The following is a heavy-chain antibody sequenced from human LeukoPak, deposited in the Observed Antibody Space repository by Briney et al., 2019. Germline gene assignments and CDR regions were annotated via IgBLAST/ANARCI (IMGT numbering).Heavy chain of an antibody. J-gene: IGHJ4*02. CDR1: GFTFSSYA. V-gene: IGHV3-30*03. CDR3: AREAMGTFDY. Sequence: PGGSLRLSCAASGFTFSSYAMHWVRQAPGKGLEWVALISYDGSDKYYADSVRGRFTISRDNSKNTLYLQMNSLRAEDTAVYYCAREAMGTFDYWGQGTLVTVSS. CDR2: ISYDGSDK. D-gene: IGHD7-27*01.